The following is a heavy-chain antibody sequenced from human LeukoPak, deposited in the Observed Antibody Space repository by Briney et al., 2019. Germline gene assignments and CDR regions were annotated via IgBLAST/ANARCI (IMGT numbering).Heavy chain of an antibody. Sequence: GGSLRLSCAASGFTFDDYAVHWVRQAPGKGLEWVSGISWNSGSIGYADSVKGRFTISRDNAKNSLYLQMNSLRAEDTALYYCAKDMAVWGQGTLVTVSS. J-gene: IGHJ4*02. D-gene: IGHD6-19*01. CDR2: ISWNSGSI. CDR1: GFTFDDYA. V-gene: IGHV3-9*01. CDR3: AKDMAV.